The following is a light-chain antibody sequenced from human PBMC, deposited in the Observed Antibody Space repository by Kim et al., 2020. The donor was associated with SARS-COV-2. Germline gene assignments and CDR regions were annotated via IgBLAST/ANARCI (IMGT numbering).Light chain of an antibody. CDR1: SSDVGGYNY. J-gene: IGLJ2*01. CDR2: DVR. V-gene: IGLV2-14*03. Sequence: ISCTGTSSDVGGYNYVSWYQQHPGKAPKLMIYDVRDRPSGVSNRFSGSKSGNTASLTISGLQAEDEADYYCSSYTSSTSTTLYVLFGGGTKLAVL. CDR3: SSYTSSTSTTLYVL.